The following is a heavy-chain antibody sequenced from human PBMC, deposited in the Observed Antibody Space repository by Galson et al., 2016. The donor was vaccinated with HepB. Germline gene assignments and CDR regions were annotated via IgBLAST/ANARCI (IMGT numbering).Heavy chain of an antibody. CDR1: GDTIRSSKW. CDR3: AVGHFYDKRWFDP. J-gene: IGHJ5*02. Sequence: ETLSLTCTVSGDTIRSSKWWSWVRQPPGKGLEWIGEIYHLGNTNYNPALESRVTISVDKSKNQFFLRLNSLIAADTAVYYCAVGHFYDKRWFDPWGQGTLVTVSS. D-gene: IGHD1-26*01. CDR2: IYHLGNT. V-gene: IGHV4-4*02.